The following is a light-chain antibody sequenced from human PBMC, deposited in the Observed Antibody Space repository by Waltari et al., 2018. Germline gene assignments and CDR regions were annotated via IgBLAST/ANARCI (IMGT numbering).Light chain of an antibody. CDR3: AAWDDTLNGRVV. CDR2: RND. J-gene: IGLJ2*01. CDR1: SSTIGDNY. Sequence: QSVLTQPPSASGTPGQRVTISCSGSSSTIGDNYVYWYQQLPGPAPKVLIYRNDERPSGVPDRFSGSKSGTSASLAISGLRSEDEADYYCAAWDDTLNGRVVFGGGTKLTVL. V-gene: IGLV1-47*01.